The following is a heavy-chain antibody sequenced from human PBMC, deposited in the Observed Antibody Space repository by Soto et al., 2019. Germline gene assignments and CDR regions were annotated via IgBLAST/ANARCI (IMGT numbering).Heavy chain of an antibody. V-gene: IGHV4-30-4*01. D-gene: IGHD4-4*01. CDR3: ARALYSSFPRYYYSGMDV. CDR2: IYYSGST. J-gene: IGHJ6*02. CDR1: GGAISSGGYY. Sequence: SETLSLTGTVSGGAISSGGYYWSWIRQPPGKGLEWIGYIYYSGSTYYNPSLKSRVTISVDTSKNQFSLKLSSVTAADTAVYYCARALYSSFPRYYYSGMDVWAQGTTVTVSS.